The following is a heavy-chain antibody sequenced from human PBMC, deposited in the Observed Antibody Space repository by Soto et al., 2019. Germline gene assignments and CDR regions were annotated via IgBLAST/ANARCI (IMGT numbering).Heavy chain of an antibody. CDR3: ARDKITGLFDY. CDR2: LYYSGST. CDR1: GGSISGYY. J-gene: IGHJ4*02. D-gene: IGHD2-8*02. V-gene: IGHV4-59*01. Sequence: SETLSLTCTVSGGSISGYYWSWIRQPPGKGLEWIGYLYYSGSTNYSPSLKSRVTISVDTSKNQFSLKLSSVTAADTAVYYCARDKITGLFDYWGQGTLVTVSS.